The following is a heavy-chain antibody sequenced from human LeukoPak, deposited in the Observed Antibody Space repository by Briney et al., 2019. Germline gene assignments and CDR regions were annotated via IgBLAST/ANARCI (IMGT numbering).Heavy chain of an antibody. J-gene: IGHJ5*02. V-gene: IGHV2-5*02. CDR2: IYSDDER. D-gene: IGHD2/OR15-2a*01. Sequence: SGPTLAKLTQTRTLTWTFSGFLLTDRNVGVGWIRQTQGKALEWHAFIYSDDERRYSSSLTSRLTITKYTYKTQVVLTMPNMDPVDTATYYCSHRPLSAPEISWFDPGGQGTLVTVSS. CDR3: SHRPLSAPEISWFDP. CDR1: GFLLTDRNVG.